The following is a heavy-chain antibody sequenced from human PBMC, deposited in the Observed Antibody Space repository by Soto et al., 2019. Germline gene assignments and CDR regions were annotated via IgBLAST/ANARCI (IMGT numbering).Heavy chain of an antibody. CDR2: ISGGASDK. D-gene: IGHD3-3*01. J-gene: IGHJ5*02. CDR1: GFMFSAYW. CDR3: VREEWHRFVP. V-gene: IGHV3-7*01. Sequence: EVQLVESGGRLVQPGGSLRLSCAASGFMFSAYWMSWVRQDPGKGLEWVATISGGASDKFYVDSVKGRFTISRDDSKNTLHLQMNRRREKETAVYYCVREEWHRFVPWGQETGVTVSS.